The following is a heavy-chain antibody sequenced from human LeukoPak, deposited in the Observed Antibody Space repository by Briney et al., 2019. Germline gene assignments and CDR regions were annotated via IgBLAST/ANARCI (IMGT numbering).Heavy chain of an antibody. CDR2: INHSGST. V-gene: IGHV4-34*01. CDR3: ARGASRYSSGWYGY. Sequence: SETLSLTCAVYSGSFSGYYWSWIRQPPGKGLEWIGEINHSGSTNYNPSLKSRVTISVDTSKNQFSLKLSSVTAADTAVYYCARGASRYSSGWYGYWGQGTLVTVSS. D-gene: IGHD6-19*01. J-gene: IGHJ4*02. CDR1: SGSFSGYY.